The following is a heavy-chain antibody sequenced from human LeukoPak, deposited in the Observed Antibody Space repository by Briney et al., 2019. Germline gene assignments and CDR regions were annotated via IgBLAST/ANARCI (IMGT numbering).Heavy chain of an antibody. CDR3: ARHRGGTSWPYNWFDS. D-gene: IGHD6-13*01. V-gene: IGHV5-10-1*01. J-gene: IGHJ5*01. CDR2: IDPTDSYR. CDR1: GYNFTTYW. Sequence: GESLKISCKGSGYNFTTYWISWVRQMPGKGLEWMGRIDPTDSYREYSPSFQSHVTISVDKSISAAYLQWSSLKASDSAMYYCARHRGGTSWPYNWFDSWGQGTLVTVSS.